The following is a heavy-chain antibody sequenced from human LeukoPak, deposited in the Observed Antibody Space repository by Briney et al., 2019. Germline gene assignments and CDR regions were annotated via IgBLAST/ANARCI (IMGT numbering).Heavy chain of an antibody. CDR1: GYTFTSYY. CDR2: INPGTGTT. V-gene: IGHV1-46*01. Sequence: ASVKVSCKASGYTFTSYYMHWVRQAPGQGLEWMGIINPGTGTTNYAQKFQGRITMTWDTSTSTIYMELSSLTSEDTAVYYCARDSGWSRYFNYWGQGILVTVSS. CDR3: ARDSGWSRYFNY. J-gene: IGHJ4*02. D-gene: IGHD6-19*01.